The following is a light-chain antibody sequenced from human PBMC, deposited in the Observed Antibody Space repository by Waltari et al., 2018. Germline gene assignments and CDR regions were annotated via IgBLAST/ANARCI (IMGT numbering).Light chain of an antibody. Sequence: EIVLTQSPATLTLCPGERATLSCRASQSIRTYLAWYQQKPGQAPRLLIYDASTRATDDPARCSGSGSGTDFTLTISRLEPEDFAVYYCQQRSNWPGGAFGGGTKIEIK. CDR2: DAS. CDR3: QQRSNWPGGA. J-gene: IGKJ4*01. CDR1: QSIRTY. V-gene: IGKV3-11*01.